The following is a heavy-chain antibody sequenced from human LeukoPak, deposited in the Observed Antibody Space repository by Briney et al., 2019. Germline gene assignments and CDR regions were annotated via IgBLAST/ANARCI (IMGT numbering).Heavy chain of an antibody. CDR3: ARGRDIVVVPAAMCFDY. J-gene: IGHJ4*02. CDR1: GGSFSGYY. D-gene: IGHD2-2*01. CDR2: INHSGST. Sequence: SETLSLTCAVYGGSFSGYYWSWIRQPPGKGLEWIGEINHSGSTSYNPSLKSRVTISVDTSKNQFSLKLSSVTAADTAVYYCARGRDIVVVPAAMCFDYWGQGTLVTVSS. V-gene: IGHV4-34*01.